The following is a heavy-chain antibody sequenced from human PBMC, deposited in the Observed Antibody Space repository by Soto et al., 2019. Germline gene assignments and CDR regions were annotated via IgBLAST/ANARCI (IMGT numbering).Heavy chain of an antibody. J-gene: IGHJ4*02. CDR1: GFTFSSYA. CDR3: AKDLGLGGGSCYGD. V-gene: IGHV3-23*01. CDR2: ISGSGENT. Sequence: EVQLLESGGGLVQPGGSLRLSCAASGFTFSSYAMGWVRQAPGKGLELVAAISGSGENTYHPDSVKGRFTISRDNSKNTLVLQMNSLRAEDTAVYYCAKDLGLGGGSCYGDWGQGTLVTVSS. D-gene: IGHD2-15*01.